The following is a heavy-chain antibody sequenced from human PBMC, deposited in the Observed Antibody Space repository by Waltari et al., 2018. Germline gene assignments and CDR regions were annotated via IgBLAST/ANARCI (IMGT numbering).Heavy chain of an antibody. CDR3: ARGGVSYYDSSGYYYGYYYYGMDV. J-gene: IGHJ6*02. D-gene: IGHD3-22*01. V-gene: IGHV6-1*01. CDR1: GDSVSSNSAA. Sequence: QVQLQQSGPGLVKPSQTLSLTCAIPGDSVSSNSAAWNWIRQSPSRGLEWLGRTNYRSKWYNDYAVSVKSRITSNPDTSKTQFSLQLNSVTPEDTAVYYWARGGVSYYDSSGYYYGYYYYGMDVWGQGTTVTVSS. CDR2: TNYRSKWYN.